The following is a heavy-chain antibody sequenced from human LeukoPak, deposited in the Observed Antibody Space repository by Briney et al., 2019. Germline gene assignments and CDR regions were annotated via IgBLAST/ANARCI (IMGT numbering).Heavy chain of an antibody. CDR2: ISSSSSTK. J-gene: IGHJ4*02. Sequence: GGSLRLSCAASGLTFSYYSMNWVRQAPGKGLEWVSYISSSSSTKYHADSVKGRFTISRDNAKNSLYLQMDSLRAEDTAVYYCARDGTTNFLIHWGQGTLVTVSS. CDR3: ARDGTTNFLIH. D-gene: IGHD2/OR15-2a*01. CDR1: GLTFSYYS. V-gene: IGHV3-48*04.